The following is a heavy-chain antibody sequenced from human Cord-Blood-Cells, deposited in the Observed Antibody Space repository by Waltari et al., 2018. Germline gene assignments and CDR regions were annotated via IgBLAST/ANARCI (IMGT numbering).Heavy chain of an antibody. D-gene: IGHD2-2*01. V-gene: IGHV3-30*04. CDR1: GFTFSSYA. CDR2: ISYDGSNK. Sequence: QVQLVESGGGVVQTGRSLRLSCAASGFTFSSYAMHWVRQAPGKGLEWVTDISYDGSNKYYADSVKGRFTISRDNSKNTLYLQMNSLRAEDTAVYYCARDPCSSTSCYYFDYWVQGTLVTVSS. CDR3: ARDPCSSTSCYYFDY. J-gene: IGHJ4*02.